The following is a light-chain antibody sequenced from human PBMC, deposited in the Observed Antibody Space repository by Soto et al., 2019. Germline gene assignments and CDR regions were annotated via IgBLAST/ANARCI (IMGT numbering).Light chain of an antibody. CDR2: WAS. J-gene: IGKJ5*01. Sequence: DIVMTQSPDSLAVSLGERATINCKSSQSVFYSSSNKNYLAWYQQKPGQPPKLLIHWASTREDGVPDRFSGSGSGTDFTLTLSSLQADDVAVYYCQQYYSSPITFGQGTRLEIK. CDR1: QSVFYSSSNKNY. CDR3: QQYYSSPIT. V-gene: IGKV4-1*01.